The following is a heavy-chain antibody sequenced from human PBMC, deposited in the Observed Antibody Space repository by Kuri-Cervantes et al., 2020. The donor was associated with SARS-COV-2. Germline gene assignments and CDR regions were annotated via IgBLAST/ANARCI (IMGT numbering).Heavy chain of an antibody. CDR1: GFAFSDYA. J-gene: IGHJ6*03. Sequence: GESLKISCAASGFAFSDYAVSWVRQAPGKGLEWVAVISYDGSNKYYADSVKGRFTISRDNSKNTLYLQMNSLRAEDTAVYYCARDGGGYMDVWGKGTTVTVSS. CDR3: ARDGGGYMDV. D-gene: IGHD3-16*01. V-gene: IGHV3-30*04. CDR2: ISYDGSNK.